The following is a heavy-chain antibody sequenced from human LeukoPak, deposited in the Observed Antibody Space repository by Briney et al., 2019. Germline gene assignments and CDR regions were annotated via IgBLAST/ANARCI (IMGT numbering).Heavy chain of an antibody. CDR1: GFTFSDYD. J-gene: IGHJ4*02. D-gene: IGHD1-1*01. Sequence: HSGGSLRLSCAASGFTFSDYDMHWVRQATGKGLDWVSAIGTAGDTYYTGSVKGRFTISRENAKNSLYLQMNSLRAGDTAVYYCARVAKERVGGVYYFDYWGQGTLVTVSS. CDR2: IGTAGDT. V-gene: IGHV3-13*01. CDR3: ARVAKERVGGVYYFDY.